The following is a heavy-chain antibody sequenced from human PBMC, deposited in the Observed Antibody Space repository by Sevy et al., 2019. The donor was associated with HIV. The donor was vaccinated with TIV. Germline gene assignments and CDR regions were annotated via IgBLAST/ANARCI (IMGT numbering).Heavy chain of an antibody. J-gene: IGHJ4*02. CDR3: ARFVGYCSGGRCSIIDF. D-gene: IGHD2-15*01. CDR2: ISYNGRNQ. Sequence: GGTLRLSCAASGFSLSDHAVSWVRQTPGKGLEWLAVISYNGRNQYYADSVKGRFTISKDDSKNTLYLHLNGMRAEDTAMYYCARFVGYCSGGRCSIIDFWGQGTLVTVSS. CDR1: GFSLSDHA. V-gene: IGHV3-30*04.